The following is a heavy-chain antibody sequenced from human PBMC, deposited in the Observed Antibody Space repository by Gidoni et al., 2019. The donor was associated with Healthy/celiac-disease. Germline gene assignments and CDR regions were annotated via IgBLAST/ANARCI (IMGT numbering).Heavy chain of an antibody. CDR2: MSWNSGSI. Sequence: EVQLVESGGGLVQPGRSLRLSCAASGFTFADYAMHWFRQATGKGLEWVSGMSWNSGSIGYADSVKGRFTISRDNAKNSLYLEMNSLRAEDTALYYCAKAPQYYYGSGSYFDYWGQGTLVTVSS. V-gene: IGHV3-9*01. D-gene: IGHD3-10*01. J-gene: IGHJ4*02. CDR3: AKAPQYYYGSGSYFDY. CDR1: GFTFADYA.